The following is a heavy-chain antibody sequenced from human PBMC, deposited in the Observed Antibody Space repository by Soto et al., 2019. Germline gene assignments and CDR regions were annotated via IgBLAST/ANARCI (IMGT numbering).Heavy chain of an antibody. V-gene: IGHV2-70*11. Sequence: GSGPTLVNPTQTLALTCSFSGISLSTSGVCVSWIRQPPGKALEWLARIDWDGDKYYSTSLKTRLTISKDTSKNQVVLTMTNMDPVDTATYYCAGGTSCYRSNWGQGTLVTVSS. CDR2: IDWDGDK. CDR1: GISLSTSGVC. CDR3: AGGTSCYRSN. D-gene: IGHD2-2*01. J-gene: IGHJ4*02.